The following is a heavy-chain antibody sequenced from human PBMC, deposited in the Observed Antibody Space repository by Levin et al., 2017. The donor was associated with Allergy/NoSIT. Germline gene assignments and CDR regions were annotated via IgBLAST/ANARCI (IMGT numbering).Heavy chain of an antibody. CDR2: IYYSGST. CDR3: AREVGKPGDGDYFDY. CDR1: GGSISSGGYY. V-gene: IGHV4-31*02. Sequence: SQTLSLTCTVSGGSISSGGYYWSWIRQHPGKGLEWIGYIYYSGSTYYNPSLKSRVTISVDTSKNQFSLKLSSVTAADTAVYYCAREVGKPGDGDYFDYWGQGTLVTVSS. J-gene: IGHJ4*02. D-gene: IGHD7-27*01.